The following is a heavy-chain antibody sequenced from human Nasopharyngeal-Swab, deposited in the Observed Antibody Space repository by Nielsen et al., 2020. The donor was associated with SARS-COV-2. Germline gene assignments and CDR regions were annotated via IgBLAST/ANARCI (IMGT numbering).Heavy chain of an antibody. CDR1: GYSFATYW. Sequence: GESLKISCKASGYSFATYWITWVRQMSGKGLEWMGRIDPSDSYSMYSPSFQGHVTFSADKSTSTAFLEWSSLKASDTAMSYCVGHSSTGTYAFANWGQGTLVTVSS. V-gene: IGHV5-10-1*01. J-gene: IGHJ4*02. CDR2: IDPSDSYS. CDR3: VGHSSTGTYAFAN. D-gene: IGHD1-1*01.